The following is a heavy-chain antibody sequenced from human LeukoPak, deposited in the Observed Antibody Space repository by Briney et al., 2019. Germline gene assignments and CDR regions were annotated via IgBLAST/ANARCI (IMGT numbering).Heavy chain of an antibody. CDR1: GVSFSGYY. J-gene: IGHJ4*02. Sequence: SETLSLTCAVYGVSFSGYYWSWIRQPPGKGLEWIGEINHSGSTNYNPSLKSRVTISVDRSKNQFSLKLSSVTAADTAVYYCARDRGSGFFDYWGQGTLVTVSS. D-gene: IGHD3-22*01. CDR2: INHSGST. CDR3: ARDRGSGFFDY. V-gene: IGHV4-34*01.